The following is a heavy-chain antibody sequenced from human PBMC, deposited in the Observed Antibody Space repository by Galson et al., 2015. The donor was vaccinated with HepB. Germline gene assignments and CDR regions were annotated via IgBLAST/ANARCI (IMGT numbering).Heavy chain of an antibody. V-gene: IGHV1-24*01. CDR3: ATDQSGIAVARRWYFDL. CDR1: GYTLTELS. J-gene: IGHJ2*01. D-gene: IGHD6-19*01. Sequence: SVKVSCKVSGYTLTELSMHWVRQAPGKGLEWMGGFDPEDGETIYAQKFQGRVTMTEDTSTDTAYMELSSLRSEDTAVYYCATDQSGIAVARRWYFDLWGRGTLVTVSS. CDR2: FDPEDGET.